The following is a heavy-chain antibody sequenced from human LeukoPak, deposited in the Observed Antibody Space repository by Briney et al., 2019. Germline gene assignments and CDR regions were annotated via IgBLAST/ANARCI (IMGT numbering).Heavy chain of an antibody. CDR3: ATSARTDAFDI. J-gene: IGHJ3*02. CDR1: GFTFSSYS. Sequence: GGSLRLSCAASGFTFSSYSMNWVRQAPGKGLEWVSSISSSSSYIYYADSVKGRFTISRDNAKNLLYLQMNSLRADDTAVYYCATSARTDAFDIWGQGTMVTVSS. D-gene: IGHD6-6*01. CDR2: ISSSSSYI. V-gene: IGHV3-21*01.